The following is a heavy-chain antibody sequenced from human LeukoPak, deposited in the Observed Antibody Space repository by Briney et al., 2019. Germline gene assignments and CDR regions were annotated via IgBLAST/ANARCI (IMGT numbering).Heavy chain of an antibody. CDR3: AGVSLVRGAPDYYFDY. J-gene: IGHJ4*02. V-gene: IGHV4-4*07. D-gene: IGHD3-10*01. CDR1: GDSISNYY. Sequence: SETLSLTCTVSGDSISNYYWSWIRQPAGKGLEWIGRIYTSGSTNYNPSLKSRVTMSVDTSKNQFSLKLSSVTAADTAVYYCAGVSLVRGAPDYYFDYWAREPWSPSPQ. CDR2: IYTSGST.